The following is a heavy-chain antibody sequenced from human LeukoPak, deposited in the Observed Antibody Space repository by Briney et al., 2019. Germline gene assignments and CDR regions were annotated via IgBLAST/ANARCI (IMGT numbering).Heavy chain of an antibody. CDR3: AKDPRRYSRTGGYFDY. J-gene: IGHJ4*02. Sequence: GGSLRLSCAASGFTFSNYGMHWVRQAPGKVLEWVAFISHDGSYKYYADSVKGRFTISRDNSKNTLYLQMNSLRAEDTAVYYCAKDPRRYSRTGGYFDYWGQGTLVTVSS. D-gene: IGHD6-13*01. V-gene: IGHV3-30*18. CDR2: ISHDGSYK. CDR1: GFTFSNYG.